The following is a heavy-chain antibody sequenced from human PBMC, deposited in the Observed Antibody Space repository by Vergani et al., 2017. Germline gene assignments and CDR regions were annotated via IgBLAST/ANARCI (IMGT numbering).Heavy chain of an antibody. V-gene: IGHV3-30*18. CDR3: AKDGLGYGLSFDY. CDR1: GFTFSSYG. J-gene: IGHJ4*02. Sequence: VQLVESGGGLVQPGGSLRLSCAASGFTFSSYGMHWVRQAPGKGLEWVAVISYDGSNKYYADSVKGRFTISRDNSKNTLYLQMNSLRAEDTAVYYCAKDGLGYGLSFDYWGQGTLVTVSS. D-gene: IGHD5-18*01. CDR2: ISYDGSNK.